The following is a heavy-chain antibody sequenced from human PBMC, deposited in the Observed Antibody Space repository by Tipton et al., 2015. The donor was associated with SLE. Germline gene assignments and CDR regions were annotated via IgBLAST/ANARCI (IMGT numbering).Heavy chain of an antibody. CDR2: IYYSGST. J-gene: IGHJ3*02. Sequence: TLSLTCAVSGGSIRSSSHYWAWIRQPPGRGLEWIGSIYYSGSTYYNPSLASRVIISVDTSENQFSLKLSSVTAADTAVYYCARDFTMMVVGGAFDIWGQGRMVTVSS. D-gene: IGHD3-22*01. V-gene: IGHV4-39*07. CDR1: GGSIRSSSHY. CDR3: ARDFTMMVVGGAFDI.